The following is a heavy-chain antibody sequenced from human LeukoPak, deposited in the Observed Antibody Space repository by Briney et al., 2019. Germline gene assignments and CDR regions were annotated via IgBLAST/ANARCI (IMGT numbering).Heavy chain of an antibody. CDR1: GGSISSYY. J-gene: IGHJ5*02. CDR3: ARGRGGRIAARRSLDP. Sequence: SETLSLTCTVSGGSISSYYWSWIRQPPGKGLEWIGYIYYSGSTNYNPSLKSRVTISVDTSKNQFSLKLSSVTAADTAVYYCARGRGGRIAARRSLDPWGQGTLVTVSS. D-gene: IGHD6-6*01. CDR2: IYYSGST. V-gene: IGHV4-59*08.